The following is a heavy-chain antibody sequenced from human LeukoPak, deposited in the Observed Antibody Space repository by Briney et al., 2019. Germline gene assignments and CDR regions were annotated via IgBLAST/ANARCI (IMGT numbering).Heavy chain of an antibody. Sequence: GGSLRLSCAASGFIFSDYNMNWVRQAPGKGLEWVSVIYSGGSAYYADSVKGRFTISRDISRNTLYLQMNSLRAEDTAVYYCARGAAYYGSGSYHNCFDPWGQGTLVTVSS. CDR2: IYSGGSA. V-gene: IGHV3-53*01. J-gene: IGHJ5*02. CDR1: GFIFSDYN. D-gene: IGHD3-10*01. CDR3: ARGAAYYGSGSYHNCFDP.